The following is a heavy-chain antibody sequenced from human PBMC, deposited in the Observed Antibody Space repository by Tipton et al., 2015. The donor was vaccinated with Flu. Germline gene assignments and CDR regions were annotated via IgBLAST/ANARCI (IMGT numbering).Heavy chain of an antibody. Sequence: LRLSCTVSGGSISSFYWSWIRQPAGKGLEWIGRMYSSGTTKYNPSLKSRVTMSVDTTKNQFSLKLSSVTAADTAVYYCARGPEQWLVNPHYFDYWGQGTLVTVSS. CDR2: MYSSGTT. CDR3: ARGPEQWLVNPHYFDY. J-gene: IGHJ4*02. CDR1: GGSISSFY. V-gene: IGHV4-4*07. D-gene: IGHD6-19*01.